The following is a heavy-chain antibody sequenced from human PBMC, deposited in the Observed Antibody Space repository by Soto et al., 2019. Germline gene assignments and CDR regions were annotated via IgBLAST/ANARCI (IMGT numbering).Heavy chain of an antibody. Sequence: SETLSLTCAVSGGSISSGTFSWTWIRQPPGKGLEFIGSIYYTGGTYYNPSLKSRVTISLDRSKNQFSLNLSSVAAARQLYSSSWYNWGQGTLVTVSS. D-gene: IGHD6-13*01. CDR1: GGSISSGTFS. CDR3: WYN. V-gene: IGHV4-30-2*01. CDR2: IYYTGGT. J-gene: IGHJ4*02.